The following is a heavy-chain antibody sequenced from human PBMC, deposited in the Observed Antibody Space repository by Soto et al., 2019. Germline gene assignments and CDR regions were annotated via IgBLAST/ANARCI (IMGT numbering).Heavy chain of an antibody. CDR3: ARDLTVVVAATRAGGFDP. Sequence: GGSLRLSCAASGFTFSSYGMHWVRQAPGKGLEWVAVIWYDGSNKYYADSVKGRFTISRDNSKNTLYLQMNSLRAEDTAVYYCARDLTVVVAATRAGGFDPWGQGTLVTVSS. J-gene: IGHJ5*02. CDR2: IWYDGSNK. CDR1: GFTFSSYG. D-gene: IGHD2-15*01. V-gene: IGHV3-33*01.